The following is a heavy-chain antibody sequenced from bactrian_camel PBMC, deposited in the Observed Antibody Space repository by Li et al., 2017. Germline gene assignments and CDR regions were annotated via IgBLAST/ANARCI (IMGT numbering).Heavy chain of an antibody. V-gene: IGHV3S42*01. Sequence: VQLVESGGGLAQPGGSLKLSCAASGFTFSNYAINWVRQAPGKGLEWVSAINPSGVHTNYAGSVKGRFTISRDNAKNTLYLQMNSLRPEDTAMYYCTAAAALRAGGTCLNPPEYKYWGQGTQVTVS. CDR3: TAAAALRAGGTCLNPPEYKY. D-gene: IGHD7*01. CDR1: GFTFSNYA. J-gene: IGHJ4*01. CDR2: INPSGVHT.